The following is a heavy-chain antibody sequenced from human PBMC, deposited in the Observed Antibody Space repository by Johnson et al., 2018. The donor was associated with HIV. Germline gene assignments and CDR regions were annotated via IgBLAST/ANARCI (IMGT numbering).Heavy chain of an antibody. Sequence: VQLVESGGGLVKPGGSLRLSCAASGFNFSDHYMDWVRQAPGKGLEWVSVIYSGGSTYYADSVKGLFTISRDNSKNTLYLQMNSLRAEDTAVYYCARGRYTTAEWDDAFDIWGQGTIVTVSS. CDR1: GFNFSDHY. D-gene: IGHD1-26*01. CDR2: IYSGGST. V-gene: IGHV3-66*01. CDR3: ARGRYTTAEWDDAFDI. J-gene: IGHJ3*02.